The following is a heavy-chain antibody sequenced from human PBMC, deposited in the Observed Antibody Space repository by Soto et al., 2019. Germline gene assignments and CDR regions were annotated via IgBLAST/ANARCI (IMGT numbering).Heavy chain of an antibody. Sequence: QVQLQESGPGLVKPSQTLSLTCTVSGGSISSGGYYWSWIRQHPGKGLEWIGYIYYSGSTYYNPFPKSRVTISVAXCKXQXFLKLSSVTAADTAVYYCARVRNRDSSGYPWFYFDYWGQGTLVTVSS. CDR1: GGSISSGGYY. J-gene: IGHJ4*02. V-gene: IGHV4-31*03. CDR3: ARVRNRDSSGYPWFYFDY. CDR2: IYYSGST. D-gene: IGHD3-22*01.